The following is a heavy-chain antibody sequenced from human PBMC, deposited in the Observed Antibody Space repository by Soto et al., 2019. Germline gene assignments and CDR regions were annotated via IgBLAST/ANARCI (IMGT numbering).Heavy chain of an antibody. CDR1: GDSVSRTSVA. Sequence: QVQLHQSGPGLVNPSQTLSLTCAISGDSVSRTSVAWNWIRQSPSRGLEWLGRTYYRSKWNSDYAVSVRGRITINPDTSKSQFSLQLNSVTTEDTAVYYCVRGQFSVFDCWSQGTLVTVSS. J-gene: IGHJ4*02. V-gene: IGHV6-1*01. CDR3: VRGQFSVFDC. CDR2: TYYRSKWNS.